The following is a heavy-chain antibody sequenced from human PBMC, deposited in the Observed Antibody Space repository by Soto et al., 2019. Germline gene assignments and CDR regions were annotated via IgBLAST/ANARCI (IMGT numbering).Heavy chain of an antibody. V-gene: IGHV3-23*01. D-gene: IGHD6-13*01. J-gene: IGHJ3*02. Sequence: GGSLRLSCSASGFTSGGHAMSWVRQAPGKGLEWVSAISGSGGSTYYADSVKGRFTISRDNSKNTLYLQMNSLRAEDTAVYYCAKTVAVAAAGDIWGQGTMVTVS. CDR1: GFTSGGHA. CDR3: AKTVAVAAAGDI. CDR2: ISGSGGST.